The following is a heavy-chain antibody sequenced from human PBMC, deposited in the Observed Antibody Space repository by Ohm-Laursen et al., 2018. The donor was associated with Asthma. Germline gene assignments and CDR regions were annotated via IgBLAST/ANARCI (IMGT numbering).Heavy chain of an antibody. V-gene: IGHV3-33*01. J-gene: IGHJ3*02. Sequence: SLRLSCSASGFTFSSYGMHWVRQAPGKGLEWVAVIWYDGSNKYYADSVKGRFTISRDNSKNTLYLQMNSLRAEDTAVYYCARDQFKYYYDSSGYRTHAFDIWGQGTMVTVSS. D-gene: IGHD3-22*01. CDR2: IWYDGSNK. CDR3: ARDQFKYYYDSSGYRTHAFDI. CDR1: GFTFSSYG.